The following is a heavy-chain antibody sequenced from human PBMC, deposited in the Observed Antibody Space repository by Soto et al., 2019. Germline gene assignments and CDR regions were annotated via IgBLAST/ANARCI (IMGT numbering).Heavy chain of an antibody. V-gene: IGHV3-74*01. CDR2: TCRYGREL. J-gene: IGHJ4*02. Sequence: GGSLRLSCAASGFTFSTYCMHWVRHTPGTGLVWVSRTCRYGRELYYADSVKGRFTISRDDAKNTLYLQMDSLRVEDTGIYYCVRGTTAWGGMDYWGQGALVTVSS. CDR1: GFTFSTYC. CDR3: VRGTTAWGGMDY. D-gene: IGHD1-1*01.